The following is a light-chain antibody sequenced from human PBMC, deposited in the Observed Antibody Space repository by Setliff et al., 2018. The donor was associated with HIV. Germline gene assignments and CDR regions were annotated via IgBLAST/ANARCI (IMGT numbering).Light chain of an antibody. CDR1: SSDVSSYNF. V-gene: IGLV2-14*03. J-gene: IGLJ1*01. CDR2: EVS. Sequence: QSALTQPTSVSGSPGQSITISCSGTSSDVSSYNFVSWYQQHPGKAPQLIIYEVSQRPSGVSSRFSGSKSGNTASLTISGLQAEDQADYYCCSYTSSLTYVFGTGTKVTVL. CDR3: CSYTSSLTYV.